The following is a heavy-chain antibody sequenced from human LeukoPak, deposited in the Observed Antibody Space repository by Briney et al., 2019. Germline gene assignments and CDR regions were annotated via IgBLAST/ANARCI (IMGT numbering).Heavy chain of an antibody. D-gene: IGHD6-13*01. Sequence: GGSLRLSCAASGFTFSSYGMSWVRQAPGKGLEWVSAISGSGGSTYYADSVKGRFTISRDNSKNTLHLQMNSLRAEDTAVYYCAKVGSSSWYLFDYWGQGTLVTVSS. CDR3: AKVGSSSWYLFDY. CDR2: ISGSGGST. J-gene: IGHJ4*02. CDR1: GFTFSSYG. V-gene: IGHV3-23*01.